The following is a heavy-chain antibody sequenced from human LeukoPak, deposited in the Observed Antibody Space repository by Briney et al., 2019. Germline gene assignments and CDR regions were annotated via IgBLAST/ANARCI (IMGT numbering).Heavy chain of an antibody. Sequence: SETLSLTCTVSGGSISSSSYYWGWIRQPPGKGLEWIGSIYYSGSTYYNPSLKSRVTISVDTSKNQFSLKLSSVTAADTAVYYCASNYYDSSGYRYAYWGQGALVTVSS. CDR2: IYYSGST. J-gene: IGHJ4*02. CDR1: GGSISSSSYY. D-gene: IGHD3-22*01. CDR3: ASNYYDSSGYRYAY. V-gene: IGHV4-39*01.